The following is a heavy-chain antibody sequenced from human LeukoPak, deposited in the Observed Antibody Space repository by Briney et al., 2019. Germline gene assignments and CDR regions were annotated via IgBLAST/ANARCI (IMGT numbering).Heavy chain of an antibody. D-gene: IGHD2-21*01. Sequence: GGSLRLSCAASGFTFSSYSMNWVRQAPGRGLEWVSSISTGSNYIYYADSLKGRFTISRDNAKNSLYLQMNSLRAEDTAVYYCAREVGIGYFDYWGQGALVTVSS. CDR3: AREVGIGYFDY. CDR1: GFTFSSYS. V-gene: IGHV3-21*01. CDR2: ISTGSNYI. J-gene: IGHJ4*02.